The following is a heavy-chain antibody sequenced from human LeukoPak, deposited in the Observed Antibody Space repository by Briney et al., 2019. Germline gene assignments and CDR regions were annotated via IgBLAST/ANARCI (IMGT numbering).Heavy chain of an antibody. J-gene: IGHJ4*02. CDR2: ISSDGSIK. D-gene: IGHD3-3*01. CDR1: GFTFSSYW. V-gene: IGHV3-30*18. CDR3: VKEYHSRGFGAYFDY. Sequence: GGSLRLSCAASGFTFSSYWMSWVRQAPGKGLEWVAVISSDGSIKVYADSVKGRFTLSRDNSINTVDLQMNSLRAEDTAVYYCVKEYHSRGFGAYFDYWGQGTLVTVSS.